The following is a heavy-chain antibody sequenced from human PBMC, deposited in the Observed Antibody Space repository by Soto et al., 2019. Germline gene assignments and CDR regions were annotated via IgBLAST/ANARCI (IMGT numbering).Heavy chain of an antibody. V-gene: IGHV3-30*03. CDR2: ISYDGSNK. Sequence: QVQLVESGGGVVQPGRSLRLSCAASGFTFSSYGMHWVRQAPGKGLEWVAVISYDGSNKYYADSVKGRFTISRDNSKNTLYLQMNSLRAEDTAVYYCALDPFGVVIDHFDYWGQGTLVTVSS. CDR1: GFTFSSYG. D-gene: IGHD3-3*01. J-gene: IGHJ4*02. CDR3: ALDPFGVVIDHFDY.